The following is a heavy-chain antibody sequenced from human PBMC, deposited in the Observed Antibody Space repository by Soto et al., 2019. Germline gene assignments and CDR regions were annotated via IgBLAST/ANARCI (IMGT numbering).Heavy chain of an antibody. CDR1: GGSISSYY. CDR3: ARVVLVVRGVIRRYYYYYMDI. Sequence: PSETLSLTCTVSGGSISSYYWSWIRQPPGKGQEWTGYIYYSGSTNYNPSLKSRVTISVDTSKNQFSLKLSSVTAADTAVYYCARVVLVVRGVIRRYYYYYMDIWGKGTTVTVSS. CDR2: IYYSGST. V-gene: IGHV4-59*01. J-gene: IGHJ6*03. D-gene: IGHD3-10*01.